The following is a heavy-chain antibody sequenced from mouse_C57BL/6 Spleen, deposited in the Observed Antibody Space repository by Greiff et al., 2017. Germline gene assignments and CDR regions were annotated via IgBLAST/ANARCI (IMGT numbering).Heavy chain of an antibody. Sequence: VMLVESGPELVKPGASVKISCKASGYAFSSSWMNWVKQRPGKGLEWIGRIYPGDGDTNYNGKFKGKATLTADKSSSTAYMQLNSLTSEDSAVYFCARSDYYGSSFDYWGQGTTLTVSS. D-gene: IGHD1-1*01. CDR1: GYAFSSSW. CDR2: IYPGDGDT. CDR3: ARSDYYGSSFDY. V-gene: IGHV1-82*01. J-gene: IGHJ2*01.